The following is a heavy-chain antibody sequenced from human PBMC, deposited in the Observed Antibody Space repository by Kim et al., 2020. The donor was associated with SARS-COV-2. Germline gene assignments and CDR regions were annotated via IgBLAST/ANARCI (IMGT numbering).Heavy chain of an antibody. J-gene: IGHJ4*02. CDR3: AKDASTVTTGVFDY. D-gene: IGHD4-17*01. Sequence: ADSVKGRFTISRDNSKNSLYLQMNSLRTEDTALYYCAKDASTVTTGVFDYWGQGTLVTVSS. V-gene: IGHV3-43*01.